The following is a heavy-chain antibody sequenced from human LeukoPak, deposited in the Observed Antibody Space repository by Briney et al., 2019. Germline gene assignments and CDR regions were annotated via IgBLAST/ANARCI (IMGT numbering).Heavy chain of an antibody. V-gene: IGHV1-3*01. CDR3: ARVNRDFWSGYLIDY. D-gene: IGHD3-3*01. CDR1: GYTFTSYA. J-gene: IGHJ4*02. Sequence: ASVKVSCKASGYTFTSYAMHWVRQAPGQRLEWMGWINAGNGNTKYSQKFQGRVTMTRDTSTSTVYMELSSLRSEDTAVYYCARVNRDFWSGYLIDYWGQGTLVTVSS. CDR2: INAGNGNT.